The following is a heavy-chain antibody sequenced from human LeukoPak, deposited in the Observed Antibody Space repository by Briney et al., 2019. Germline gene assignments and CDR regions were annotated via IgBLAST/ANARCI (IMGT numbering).Heavy chain of an antibody. CDR3: ARAGWFSTTWQFDY. J-gene: IGHJ4*02. CDR1: GDSISLYY. D-gene: IGHD6-19*01. Sequence: SETLSLTCTVSGDSISLYYWSWIRQPPGKGLEWIGYIYYTGSTKSNPSLKSRVTISVDTSKKQFSLNLSSVTAADTAVYYCARAGWFSTTWQFDYWGQGILVTVCS. CDR2: IYYTGST. V-gene: IGHV4-59*01.